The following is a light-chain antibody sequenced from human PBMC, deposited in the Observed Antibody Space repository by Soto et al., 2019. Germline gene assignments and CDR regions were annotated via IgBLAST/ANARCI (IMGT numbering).Light chain of an antibody. Sequence: QSALTQPPSASGSPGQSVTISCTGTSSDVGGYNYVSWYQQHPGKVPKLMIYEVTKRPSGVPDRFSGSKSGNTASLTVSGLQAEDEADYYCSSYAGSKIVVFGEGTKLTVL. CDR2: EVT. CDR3: SSYAGSKIVV. CDR1: SSDVGGYNY. J-gene: IGLJ2*01. V-gene: IGLV2-8*01.